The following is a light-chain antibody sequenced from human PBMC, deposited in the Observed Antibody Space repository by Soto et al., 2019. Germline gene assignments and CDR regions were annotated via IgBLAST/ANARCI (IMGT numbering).Light chain of an antibody. CDR3: SSYTSSSTLSTYV. J-gene: IGLJ1*01. Sequence: QSVLTQPASVSGSPGQSITISCTGTSSDVGGYNYVSWYQHHPGKAPKLMIYDVSNRPSGASNRFSGSKSGNTASLIISGLQAEDEADYYCSSYTSSSTLSTYVFGTGTKLTVL. CDR2: DVS. V-gene: IGLV2-14*03. CDR1: SSDVGGYNY.